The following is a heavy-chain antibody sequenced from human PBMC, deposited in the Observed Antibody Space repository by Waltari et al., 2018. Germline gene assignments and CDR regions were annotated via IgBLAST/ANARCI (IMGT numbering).Heavy chain of an antibody. CDR1: GYTFTGYY. D-gene: IGHD3-3*01. CDR3: ARYYDFWSGYYFGDATEGDDS. J-gene: IGHJ3*01. Sequence: QVQLVQSGAEVKKPGASVKVSCKASGYTFTGYYMHWVRQAPGQGLEGMGRINPNSGGTNYAQTFQGRVTMTRDTAISTAYMELSRLRSDDTAVYYCARYYDFWSGYYFGDATEGDDSWGQGTMVTVSS. CDR2: INPNSGGT. V-gene: IGHV1-2*06.